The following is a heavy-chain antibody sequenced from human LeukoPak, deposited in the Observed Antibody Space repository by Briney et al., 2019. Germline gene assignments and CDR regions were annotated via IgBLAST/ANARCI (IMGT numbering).Heavy chain of an antibody. Sequence: SDPTLVNPTQTLTLTCTFSGFSLSTSGMCVSWIRQPPGKALEWLARIDWDDDKYYSTSLKTRLTISKDTSKNQVVLTMTNIDPVDTATYYCARRYCSGGSCYSEYDYFDYWGQGTLVTVSS. D-gene: IGHD2-15*01. CDR2: IDWDDDK. J-gene: IGHJ4*02. V-gene: IGHV2-70*11. CDR3: ARRYCSGGSCYSEYDYFDY. CDR1: GFSLSTSGMC.